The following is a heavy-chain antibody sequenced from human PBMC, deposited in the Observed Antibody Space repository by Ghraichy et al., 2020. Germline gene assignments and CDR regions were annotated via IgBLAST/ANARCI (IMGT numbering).Heavy chain of an antibody. D-gene: IGHD6-19*01. V-gene: IGHV4-59*01. Sequence: SQTLSLTCTDSGGSISSYYRSWIRQPPGKGLEWIGYIYYSGSTNYNPSHKSRVTISVDTSKNQFSLKLSSVTAADTAVYYCAREGSSSGWFDYWGHGTPVTVSS. CDR2: IYYSGST. CDR3: AREGSSSGWFDY. CDR1: GGSISSYY. J-gene: IGHJ4*01.